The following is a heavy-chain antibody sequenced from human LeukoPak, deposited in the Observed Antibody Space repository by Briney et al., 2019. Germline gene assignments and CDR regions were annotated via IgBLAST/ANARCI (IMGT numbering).Heavy chain of an antibody. CDR2: IKSKTDGGTT. D-gene: IGHD1-26*01. J-gene: IGHJ4*02. CDR1: GFTFSNAW. V-gene: IGHV3-15*01. CDR3: TTEDLAYSRSYPDY. Sequence: GGSLRLSCAASGFTFSNAWMSWVRQAPGKGLEWVGRIKSKTDGGTTDYAAPVKGRFTISRDDSKNTLYLQMNSLKTEDTAVYYCTTEDLAYSRSYPDYWGQGTLVTISS.